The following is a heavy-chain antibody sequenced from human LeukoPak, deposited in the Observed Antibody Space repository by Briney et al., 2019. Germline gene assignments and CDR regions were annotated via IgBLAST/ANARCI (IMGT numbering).Heavy chain of an antibody. CDR2: IKQDGSEK. Sequence: SGRSLRLSCAASGFTFSSYWMGWVRQAPGKGLEWVANIKQDGSEKYYVDSVKGRFTISRDNGKNSPYLQMNSLRAEDTAVYYCASGTTAVYFDYWGQGTLVTVSS. CDR3: ASGTTAVYFDY. J-gene: IGHJ4*02. V-gene: IGHV3-7*01. CDR1: GFTFSSYW. D-gene: IGHD4-23*01.